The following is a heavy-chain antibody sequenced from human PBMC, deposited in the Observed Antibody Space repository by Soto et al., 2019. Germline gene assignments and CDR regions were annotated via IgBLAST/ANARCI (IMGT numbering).Heavy chain of an antibody. CDR3: AKALFYYDTSGYKHYFDY. Sequence: EVQVLESGGGLVQPGGSLRLSCGVSGFTFGTYAMSWVRQAPGKGLEWVSGISGSGGSTYYTDSVKGRFTISRDNSKNTLYLQMNSLRAEDTAVYYCAKALFYYDTSGYKHYFDYWGQGTLVTVSS. CDR2: ISGSGGST. V-gene: IGHV3-23*01. J-gene: IGHJ4*02. D-gene: IGHD3-22*01. CDR1: GFTFGTYA.